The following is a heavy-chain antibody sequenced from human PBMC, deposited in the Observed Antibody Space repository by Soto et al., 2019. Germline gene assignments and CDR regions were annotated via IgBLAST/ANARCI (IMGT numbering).Heavy chain of an antibody. J-gene: IGHJ4*02. V-gene: IGHV1-18*01. D-gene: IGHD3-9*01. CDR2: ISAYNGNT. CDR3: ATATDYDIWPYYFDY. CDR1: GYTFTSYG. Sequence: ASVKVSCKASGYTFTSYGISWVRLAPGQGLEWMGWISAYNGNTNYAQKLQGRVTMTTDTSTSTAYMELRSLRSDDTAVYYCATATDYDIWPYYFDYWGQGTLVTVS.